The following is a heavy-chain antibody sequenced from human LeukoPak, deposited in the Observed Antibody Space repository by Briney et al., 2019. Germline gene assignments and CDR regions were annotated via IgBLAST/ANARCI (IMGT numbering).Heavy chain of an antibody. CDR2: IYPGDSDT. J-gene: IGHJ4*02. CDR1: GYSFTSYW. CDR3: ARRGHVLATIWNPFDY. V-gene: IGHV5-51*01. Sequence: KRGESLKISCKGSGYSFTSYWIGWVRQMPGKGLEWMGIIYPGDSDTRYSPSFQGQVTISADKSISTAYLQWSSLKASDTAMYYCARRGHVLATIWNPFDYWGQGTLVTVSS. D-gene: IGHD5-24*01.